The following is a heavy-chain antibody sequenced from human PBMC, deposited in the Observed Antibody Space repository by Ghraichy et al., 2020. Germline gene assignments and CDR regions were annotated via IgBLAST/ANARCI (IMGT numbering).Heavy chain of an antibody. CDR2: IGTAGDT. Sequence: GRSLRLSCAASGFTFSSYDMHWVRQATGKGLEWVSAIGTAGDTYYPGSVKGRFTISRENAKNSLYLQMNSLRAGDTAVYYCARGGGNYYDSSWRGMDVWGQGTTVTVSS. D-gene: IGHD3-22*01. CDR1: GFTFSSYD. J-gene: IGHJ6*02. V-gene: IGHV3-13*01. CDR3: ARGGGNYYDSSWRGMDV.